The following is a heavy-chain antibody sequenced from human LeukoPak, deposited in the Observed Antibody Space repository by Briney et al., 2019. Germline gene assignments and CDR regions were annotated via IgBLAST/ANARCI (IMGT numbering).Heavy chain of an antibody. CDR1: DYTFTSYG. D-gene: IGHD3-10*01. CDR3: ARDYYYGSGSPVGY. J-gene: IGHJ4*02. V-gene: IGHV1-18*01. CDR2: ISAYNGNT. Sequence: GASVKVSCKASDYTFTSYGISWLRQAPGQGLEWMGWISAYNGNTNYAQKLQGRVTMTTDTSTSTAYMELSSLRSEDTAVYYCARDYYYGSGSPVGYWGQGTLVTVSS.